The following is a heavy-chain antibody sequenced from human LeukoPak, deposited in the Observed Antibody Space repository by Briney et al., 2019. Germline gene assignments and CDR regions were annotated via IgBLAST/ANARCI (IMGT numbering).Heavy chain of an antibody. CDR2: ISWNSNSI. Sequence: HSGGTLRLSCGASGFSFDDYAMHWVRQAPGKGLEWVSGISWNSNSIGYADSVKGRFTISRDNAKNSLYLQMNSLRVEDMALYFCAKDDDSTGHYPTFEDWGQGTLVTVSS. D-gene: IGHD3-22*01. J-gene: IGHJ4*02. V-gene: IGHV3-9*03. CDR1: GFSFDDYA. CDR3: AKDDDSTGHYPTFED.